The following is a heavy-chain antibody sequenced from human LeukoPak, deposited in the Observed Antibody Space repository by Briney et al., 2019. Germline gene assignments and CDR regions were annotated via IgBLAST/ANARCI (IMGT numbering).Heavy chain of an antibody. J-gene: IGHJ5*02. CDR2: MNPNSGNT. CDR3: ARGYCSSTSCSNWFDP. V-gene: IGHV1-8*01. CDR1: GYTFTSYD. Sequence: ASVKVSCKASGYTFTSYDINWVRQATGQGLEWMRWMNPNSGNTGYAQKFQGRVTMTRNTSISTAYMELSSLRSEDTAVYYCARGYCSSTSCSNWFDPWGQGTLVTVSS. D-gene: IGHD2-2*01.